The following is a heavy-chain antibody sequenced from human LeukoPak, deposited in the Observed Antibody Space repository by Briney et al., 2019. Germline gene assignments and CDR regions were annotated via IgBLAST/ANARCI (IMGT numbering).Heavy chain of an antibody. Sequence: SETLSLTCTVSGASIIRSYYWSWIRQTPGKGLECIGYISAGGNTNYHPSLRSRVTISVDTSKSQFSLSLTSVTAADTAVYYCARLTGGGSYWCYFDYWGQGTLVTVSS. CDR3: ARLTGGGSYWCYFDY. CDR1: GASIIRSYY. J-gene: IGHJ4*02. V-gene: IGHV4-4*09. CDR2: ISAGGNT. D-gene: IGHD2-8*02.